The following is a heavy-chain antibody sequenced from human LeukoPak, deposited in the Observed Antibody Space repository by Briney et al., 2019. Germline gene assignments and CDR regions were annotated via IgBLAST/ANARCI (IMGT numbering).Heavy chain of an antibody. CDR2: FYNSGST. V-gene: IGHV4-59*08. Sequence: GSLRLSCAASGFTFSDYYWSWIRQPPGKGLEWIGSFYNSGSTKYNPSLTSRVTISVDTSKNQFSLKVTSVTAADTAVYYCASTTRWLAMEYWGQGNLVTVSS. D-gene: IGHD6-19*01. CDR3: ASTTRWLAMEY. J-gene: IGHJ4*02. CDR1: GFTFSDYY.